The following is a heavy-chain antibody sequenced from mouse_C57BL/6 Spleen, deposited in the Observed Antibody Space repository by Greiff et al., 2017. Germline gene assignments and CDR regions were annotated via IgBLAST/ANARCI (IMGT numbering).Heavy chain of an antibody. J-gene: IGHJ1*03. CDR3: TNDYDRYITV. CDR1: GYTFTSYW. V-gene: IGHV1-72*01. Sequence: VQLQQPGAELVKPGASVKLSCKASGYTFTSYWMHWVKQRPGRGLEWIGRIYPNSGGTKYNEKFKSKATLTVDKPSSTAYMQLSSLTSEDSAVYYCTNDYDRYITVWGTGTTVTVSS. D-gene: IGHD2-4*01. CDR2: IYPNSGGT.